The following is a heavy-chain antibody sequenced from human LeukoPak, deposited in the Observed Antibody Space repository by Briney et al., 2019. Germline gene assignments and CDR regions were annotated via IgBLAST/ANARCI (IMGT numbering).Heavy chain of an antibody. CDR3: VRDSAYSPDY. D-gene: IGHD5-12*01. CDR2: IRGNNDNT. J-gene: IGHJ4*02. V-gene: IGHV1-18*03. Sequence: GASVKVSCKTSGYIFNTYGISWVRQAPGQGLEWMAWIRGNNDNTKYAQKFQGRVTLTTDTSTSTAYMELRGLTYDDMAVYYCVRDSAYSPDYWGQGSLVTVSP. CDR1: GYIFNTYG.